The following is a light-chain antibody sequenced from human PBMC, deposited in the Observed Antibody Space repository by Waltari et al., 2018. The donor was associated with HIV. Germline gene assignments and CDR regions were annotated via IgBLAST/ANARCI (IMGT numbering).Light chain of an antibody. CDR1: SGSVSTSYY. CDR2: STN. J-gene: IGLJ3*02. Sequence: TVMTQPQSSTVSSGGTVILTCGMSSGSVSTSYYTTWYQHTPGQAPRTLIYSTNTRSSGVPGRFSGSILGNKAALPITGAQADDESDYYCVLYMGSGLWVFGGGTKLTVL. CDR3: VLYMGSGLWV. V-gene: IGLV8-61*01.